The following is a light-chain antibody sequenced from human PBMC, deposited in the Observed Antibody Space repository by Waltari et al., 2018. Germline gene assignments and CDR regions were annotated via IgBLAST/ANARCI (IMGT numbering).Light chain of an antibody. Sequence: QLVLTQSPSASASLGASVKLTCTLSRGHSSNVIAWLQQHPEKGPRYWMKVNSDGSHSKGDEIPDRFSGPSSGAERYLTIANLQSEDEADYYCQTGGHGTWVFGGGTKLTVL. V-gene: IGLV4-69*01. CDR2: VNSDGSH. CDR1: RGHSSNV. J-gene: IGLJ3*02. CDR3: QTGGHGTWV.